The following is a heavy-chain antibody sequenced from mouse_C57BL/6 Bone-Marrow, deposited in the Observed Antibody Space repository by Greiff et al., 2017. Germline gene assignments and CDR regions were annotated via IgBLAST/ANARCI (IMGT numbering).Heavy chain of an antibody. J-gene: IGHJ3*01. Sequence: EVQLQQSGGDLVKPGGSLKLSCAASGFTFSSYGMSWVRQTPDKRLEWVATISSGGSYTYYPDSVKGRFTISRDTAKNTLYLQMSSLKSEDTAMYYCARRGDHQAWFAYWGQGTLVTVSA. CDR2: ISSGGSYT. D-gene: IGHD2-13*01. V-gene: IGHV5-6*01. CDR1: GFTFSSYG. CDR3: ARRGDHQAWFAY.